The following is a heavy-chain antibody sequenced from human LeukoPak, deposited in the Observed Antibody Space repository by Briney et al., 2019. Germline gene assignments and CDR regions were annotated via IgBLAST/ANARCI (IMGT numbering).Heavy chain of an antibody. Sequence: GSLRLSCAASGLTFSSNWMHWVRQPPGKGLKWIGSIYYSGSTYYNPSLKSRVTISVDTSKNQFSLKLSSVTAADTAVYYCKIATTYYYYYYMDVWGKGTTVTVSS. CDR3: KIATTYYYYYYMDV. D-gene: IGHD1-26*01. J-gene: IGHJ6*03. V-gene: IGHV4-39*01. CDR2: IYYSGST. CDR1: GLTFSSNW.